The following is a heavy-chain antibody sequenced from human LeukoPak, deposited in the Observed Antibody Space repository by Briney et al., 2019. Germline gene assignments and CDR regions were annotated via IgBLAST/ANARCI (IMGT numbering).Heavy chain of an antibody. J-gene: IGHJ4*02. V-gene: IGHV4-34*01. CDR3: ARDPGYCSGGSCYPTHFDY. D-gene: IGHD2-15*01. Sequence: SETLSLTCAVYGGSFSGYYWSWIRQPPGKGLEWIGEINHSGSTNYNPSFKSRVTISVDTSKNQFSLKLSSVTAADTAVYYCARDPGYCSGGSCYPTHFDYWGQGTLVTVSS. CDR1: GGSFSGYY. CDR2: INHSGST.